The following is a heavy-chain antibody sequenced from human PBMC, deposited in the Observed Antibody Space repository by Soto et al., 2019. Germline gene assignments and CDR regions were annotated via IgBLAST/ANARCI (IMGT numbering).Heavy chain of an antibody. V-gene: IGHV3-74*01. CDR2: INTDGSVT. J-gene: IGHJ4*01. D-gene: IGHD7-27*01. CDR3: ARQTGLGATNY. Sequence: GGSLRLSCAGSGFTFSNFWMHWVRQAPGKGLVWVARINTDGSVTSHADSVKGRFTISRDNAKSTLYLQMNSLREEDSAMYYCARQTGLGATNYWGHGTLVTVSS. CDR1: GFTFSNFW.